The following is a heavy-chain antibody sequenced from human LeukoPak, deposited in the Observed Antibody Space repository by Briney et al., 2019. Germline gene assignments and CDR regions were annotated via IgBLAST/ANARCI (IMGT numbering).Heavy chain of an antibody. V-gene: IGHV3-7*01. CDR3: ARVEWGSGWYVDVY. CDR1: GFTFSNYW. D-gene: IGHD6-19*01. Sequence: PGGPLRLSCAASGFTFSNYWMSWVRKAPGKGLEWVANIKQDGSEKYYVDSVKGRFTISRNNANNSLYLQINRLSAEDTAVYYWARVEWGSGWYVDVYWGQGTLVTVSS. CDR2: IKQDGSEK. J-gene: IGHJ4*02.